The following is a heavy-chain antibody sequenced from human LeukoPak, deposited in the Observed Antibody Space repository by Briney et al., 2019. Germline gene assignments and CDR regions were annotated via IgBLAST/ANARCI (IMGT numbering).Heavy chain of an antibody. CDR3: ARGPQYYYGSGVGYYYYMDV. J-gene: IGHJ6*03. CDR1: GFTFSSYS. Sequence: GGSLRLSCAASGFTFSSYSMNWVRQAPGKGLEWVSSISSSSSYIYYADSVKGRFTISRDNAKNSLYLQMNSLRAEDTAVYYCARGPQYYYGSGVGYYYYMDVWGKGTTVTVSS. V-gene: IGHV3-21*04. CDR2: ISSSSSYI. D-gene: IGHD3-10*01.